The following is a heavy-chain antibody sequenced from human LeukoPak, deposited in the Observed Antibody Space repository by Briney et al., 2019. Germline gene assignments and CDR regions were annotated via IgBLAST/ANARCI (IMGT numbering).Heavy chain of an antibody. V-gene: IGHV1-8*01. CDR1: GYTFTSYD. J-gene: IGHJ6*03. CDR3: ASRGGYRSYYYYYMDV. CDR2: MNPNSGNT. D-gene: IGHD3-22*01. Sequence: GASVKVSCEASGYTFTSYDINWVRQATGQGLEWMGWMNPNSGNTGYAQKFQGRVTMTRNTSISTAYMELSSLRSEDTAVYYCASRGGYRSYYYYYMDVWGKGTTVTVSS.